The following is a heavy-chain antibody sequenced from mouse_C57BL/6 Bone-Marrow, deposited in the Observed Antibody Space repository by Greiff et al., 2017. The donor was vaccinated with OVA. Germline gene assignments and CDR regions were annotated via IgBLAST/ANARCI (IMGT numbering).Heavy chain of an antibody. V-gene: IGHV14-4*01. CDR2: IDPENGDT. Sequence: EVQLVESGAELVRPGASVKLSCTASGFNIKDYYMHWVKERPEQGLEWIGWIDPENGDTEYASKFQGKATITADTSSNTVYLHLSSLTSEDTAVYYCTTYRYWGQGPSLTVSS. CDR3: TTYRY. J-gene: IGHJ2*03. CDR1: GFNIKDYY.